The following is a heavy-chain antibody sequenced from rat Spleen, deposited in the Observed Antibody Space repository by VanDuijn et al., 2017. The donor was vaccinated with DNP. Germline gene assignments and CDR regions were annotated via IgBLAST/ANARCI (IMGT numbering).Heavy chain of an antibody. D-gene: IGHD1-4*01. CDR1: GFTFSDYY. J-gene: IGHJ2*01. V-gene: IGHV5-22*01. Sequence: EVQLVESGGGLVQPGRSLKLSCAASGFTFSDYYMAWVRQAPKKGLEWVASINYEGSRTYYVDSVKGRVTISRDNARSTLYLQMDSLRSDDTATYYCAGRPPPTRGPFDYWGQGIMVTVSS. CDR3: AGRPPPTRGPFDY. CDR2: INYEGSRT.